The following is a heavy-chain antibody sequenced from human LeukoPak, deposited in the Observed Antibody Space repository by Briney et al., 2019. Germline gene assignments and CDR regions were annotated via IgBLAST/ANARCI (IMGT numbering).Heavy chain of an antibody. D-gene: IGHD1-26*01. Sequence: SETLSLTCTASGGSISNYYWSWIRQSAGKGLEWMGRIHSSGSTNFNPSLRSRVTMSADTSKHQFSLWLTSVTAADTALYYCARGIATITQDSFDVWGLGTMVTVSS. CDR2: IHSSGST. J-gene: IGHJ3*01. CDR1: GGSISNYY. CDR3: ARGIATITQDSFDV. V-gene: IGHV4-4*07.